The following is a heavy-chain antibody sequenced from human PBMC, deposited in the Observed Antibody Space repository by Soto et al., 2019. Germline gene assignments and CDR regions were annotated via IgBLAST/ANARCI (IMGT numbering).Heavy chain of an antibody. J-gene: IGHJ4*02. Sequence: PSETLSLTCAVSGGSISSSNWWSWVRQPPGKGLEWIGEIYHSGSTNYNPSLKSRVTIPVDKSKNQFSLKLSSVTAADTAVYYCARVESSSWYFSVDYWGQGTLVTVSS. CDR2: IYHSGST. V-gene: IGHV4-4*02. CDR1: GGSISSSNW. D-gene: IGHD6-13*01. CDR3: ARVESSSWYFSVDY.